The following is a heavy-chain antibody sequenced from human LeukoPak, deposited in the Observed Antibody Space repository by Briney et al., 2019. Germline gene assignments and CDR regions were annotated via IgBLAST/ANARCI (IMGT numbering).Heavy chain of an antibody. J-gene: IGHJ3*02. CDR3: ARDYYDSSGGRAFDI. V-gene: IGHV1-18*01. Sequence: ASVKVSCKASGYTFTSYDINWVRQATGQGLEWMGWISAYNGNTNYAQKLQGRVTMTTDTSTSTAYMELRSLRSDDTAVYYCARDYYDSSGGRAFDIWGQGTMVTVSS. D-gene: IGHD3-22*01. CDR2: ISAYNGNT. CDR1: GYTFTSYD.